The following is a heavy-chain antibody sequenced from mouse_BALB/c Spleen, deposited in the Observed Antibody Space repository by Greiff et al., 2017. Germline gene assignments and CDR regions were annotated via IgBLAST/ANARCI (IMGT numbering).Heavy chain of an antibody. Sequence: EVMLVESGGGLVKPGGSLKLSCAASGFTFSDYYMYWVRQTPEKRLEWVATISDGGSYTYYPDSVKGRFTIARDNAKNNLYLQMSSLKSEDTAMYYCARGGYGSSYAHAMDYWGQGTSVTVSS. D-gene: IGHD1-1*01. V-gene: IGHV5-4*02. CDR1: GFTFSDYY. CDR2: ISDGGSYT. J-gene: IGHJ4*01. CDR3: ARGGYGSSYAHAMDY.